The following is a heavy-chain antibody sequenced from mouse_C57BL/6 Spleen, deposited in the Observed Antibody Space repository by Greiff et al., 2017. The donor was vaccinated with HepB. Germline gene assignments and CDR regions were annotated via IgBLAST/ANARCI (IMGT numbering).Heavy chain of an antibody. D-gene: IGHD1-1*01. Sequence: EVNVVESGGGLVKPGGSLKLSCAASGFTFSSYAMSWVRQTPEKRLEWVATISDGGSYTYYPDNVKGRFTISRDNAKNNLYLQMSHLKSEDTAMYYCARDHYGYYYAMDYWGQGTSVTVSS. V-gene: IGHV5-4*01. CDR1: GFTFSSYA. J-gene: IGHJ4*01. CDR3: ARDHYGYYYAMDY. CDR2: ISDGGSYT.